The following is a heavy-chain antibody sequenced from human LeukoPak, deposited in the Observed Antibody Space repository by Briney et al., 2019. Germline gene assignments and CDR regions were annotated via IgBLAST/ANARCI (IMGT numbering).Heavy chain of an antibody. D-gene: IGHD2-2*01. Sequence: ASVKVSCKASGYTFTSYGISWVRQAPGQGLEWMGWISAYNGNTNYAQKLQGRVTMTTDTSTSTAYMELRSLRSDDTAVYYCARGVSCSSTSCYLHWFDPWGQGTLVTVSS. J-gene: IGHJ5*02. V-gene: IGHV1-18*01. CDR2: ISAYNGNT. CDR3: ARGVSCSSTSCYLHWFDP. CDR1: GYTFTSYG.